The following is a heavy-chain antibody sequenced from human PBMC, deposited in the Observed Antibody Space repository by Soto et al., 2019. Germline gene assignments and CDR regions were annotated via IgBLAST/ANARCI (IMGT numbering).Heavy chain of an antibody. J-gene: IGHJ6*03. CDR1: GGSFSGYY. Sequence: QVQLQQWGAGLLKPSETLSLTCAVYGGSFSGYYWSWIRQPPGKGLEWIGEINHSGSTNYNPSLKSRVNISVDTSKNQFSLKLSSVTAADTAVYYCARRSRYYYYYYMDVWGKGTTVTVSS. CDR3: ARRSRYYYYYYMDV. V-gene: IGHV4-34*01. CDR2: INHSGST.